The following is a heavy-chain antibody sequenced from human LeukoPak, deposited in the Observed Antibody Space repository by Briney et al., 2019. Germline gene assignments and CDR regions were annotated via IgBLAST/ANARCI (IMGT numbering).Heavy chain of an antibody. V-gene: IGHV1-2*02. D-gene: IGHD2-2*01. CDR2: INPNSGGT. CDR1: GYTFTGYY. CDR3: ARETYCSNTSCSNWFDP. J-gene: IGHJ5*02. Sequence: ASVKVSCKASGYTFTGYYMHWVRQAPGQGLEWMGWINPNSGGTNYAQKFQGRVTMTRDTSISTAYMELSRLRSDDTAVYYCARETYCSNTSCSNWFDPWGQGTLVTVSS.